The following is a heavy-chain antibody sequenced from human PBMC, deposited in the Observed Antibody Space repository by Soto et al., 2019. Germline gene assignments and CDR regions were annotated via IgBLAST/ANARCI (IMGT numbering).Heavy chain of an antibody. CDR1: GGSISSGGYS. J-gene: IGHJ4*02. CDR3: ARAGGLGAVAVDY. CDR2: IYHEST. D-gene: IGHD6-19*01. V-gene: IGHV4-30-2*01. Sequence: QLQLQESGSGLVKPSQTLSLTCAVSGGSISSGGYSWSWIRQPPGKGLEWIGYIYHESTYYHPSLKSRVAISVDRSKYQFSLKVSSVTAADTAVDYCARAGGLGAVAVDYWGQGTLVTVSS.